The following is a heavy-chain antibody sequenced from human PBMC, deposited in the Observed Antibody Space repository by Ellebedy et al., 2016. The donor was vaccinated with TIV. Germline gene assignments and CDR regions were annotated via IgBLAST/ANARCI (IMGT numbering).Heavy chain of an antibody. Sequence: PGGSLRLSCVASGFRLSTHGMHWVRQAPGKGLEWVAFKRFDGRMEYNGDSVKGRFIISRDVSKNTLYLQMNRLRAEDTAMYYCTRGTNSPPGAVAGTGFDCWGQGTLVIVSS. J-gene: IGHJ4*02. CDR1: GFRLSTHG. CDR3: TRGTNSPPGAVAGTGFDC. CDR2: KRFDGRME. D-gene: IGHD6-19*01. V-gene: IGHV3-30*02.